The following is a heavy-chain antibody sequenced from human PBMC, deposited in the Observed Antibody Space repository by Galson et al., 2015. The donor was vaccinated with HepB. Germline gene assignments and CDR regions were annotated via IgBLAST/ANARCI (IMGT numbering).Heavy chain of an antibody. Sequence: SVKVSCKASGYTFTSYDINWVRQATGQGLEWMGWMNPNSGNTGYAQKFQGRVTMTRNTSISTAYMELSSLRSEDTAVYYCARGVFGSGYFDYWGQGTLVTVSS. V-gene: IGHV1-8*01. CDR1: GYTFTSYD. D-gene: IGHD2-21*01. J-gene: IGHJ4*02. CDR2: MNPNSGNT. CDR3: ARGVFGSGYFDY.